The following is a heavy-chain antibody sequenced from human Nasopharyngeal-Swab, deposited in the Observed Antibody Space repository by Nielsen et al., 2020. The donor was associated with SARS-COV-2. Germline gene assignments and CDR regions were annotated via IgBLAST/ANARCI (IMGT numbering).Heavy chain of an antibody. J-gene: IGHJ4*02. Sequence: GESLKISCAASGFTFSSYWMSWVRQAPGKGLEWVANIKQDGSEKYCVDSVKGRFTISRDNAKNSLYLQMNSLRAEDTAVYYCARERGNSLDYWGQGTLVTVSS. V-gene: IGHV3-7*01. CDR2: IKQDGSEK. CDR1: GFTFSSYW. CDR3: ARERGNSLDY. D-gene: IGHD4-23*01.